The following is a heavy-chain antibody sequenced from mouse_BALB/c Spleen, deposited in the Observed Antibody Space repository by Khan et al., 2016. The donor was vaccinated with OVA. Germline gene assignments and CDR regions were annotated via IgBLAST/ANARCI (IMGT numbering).Heavy chain of an antibody. Sequence: QVQLQQSGAELVKPGASVKLSCKASGYTFTRSDINWVRQRPEQGLEWIGWMFPGDGSTKYNENLQGKATLTTDKSSSTAYMQLSRLPSEDSGAYFCARGGYGGFAYCGQGTLVTVSA. CDR1: GYTFTRSD. CDR3: ARGGYGGFAY. CDR2: MFPGDGST. V-gene: IGHV1S56*01. D-gene: IGHD2-14*01. J-gene: IGHJ3*01.